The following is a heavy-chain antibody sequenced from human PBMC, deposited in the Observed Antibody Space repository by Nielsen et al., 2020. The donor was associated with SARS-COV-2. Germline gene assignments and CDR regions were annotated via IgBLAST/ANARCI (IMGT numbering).Heavy chain of an antibody. J-gene: IGHJ4*02. CDR3: ATPRFGELFVFDY. CDR1: GFTFDDYA. Sequence: SLKISCAASGFTFDDYAMHWVRQAPGKGLEWVSGISWNSGSIGYADSVKGRFTISRDNAKNSLYLQMNSLRAEDTAVYYCATPRFGELFVFDYWGQGTLVTVSS. D-gene: IGHD3-10*01. CDR2: ISWNSGSI. V-gene: IGHV3-9*01.